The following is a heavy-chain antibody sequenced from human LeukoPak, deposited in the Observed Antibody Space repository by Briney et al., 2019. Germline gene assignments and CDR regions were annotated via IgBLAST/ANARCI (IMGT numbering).Heavy chain of an antibody. CDR3: ARGRGYYGSGRPPWFDP. CDR2: INHSGST. V-gene: IGHV4-34*01. J-gene: IGHJ5*02. D-gene: IGHD3-10*01. Sequence: PSETLSLTCAVYGGSFSGYYWSWIRQPPGKGLEWIGEINHSGSTNYNPSLKSRVTISVDTSKNQFSLKLSSVTVADTAVYYCARGRGYYGSGRPPWFDPWGQGTLVTVSS. CDR1: GGSFSGYY.